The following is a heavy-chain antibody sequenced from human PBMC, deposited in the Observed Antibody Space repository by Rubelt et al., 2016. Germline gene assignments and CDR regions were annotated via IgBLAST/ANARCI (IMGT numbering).Heavy chain of an antibody. CDR2: INLNNGGT. Sequence: QVQLVQSGAEVKKPGASVRVSCEASGYTLTGYFIYWVRQTPGQGLEWMGWINLNNGGTNYAQKFQGRVTMTRDMSISTAYMELGRLRSDDTAVYYCARINSGYRAFDYWGQGTLVTVSS. V-gene: IGHV1-2*02. J-gene: IGHJ4*02. CDR3: ARINSGYRAFDY. CDR1: GYTLTGYF. D-gene: IGHD3-22*01.